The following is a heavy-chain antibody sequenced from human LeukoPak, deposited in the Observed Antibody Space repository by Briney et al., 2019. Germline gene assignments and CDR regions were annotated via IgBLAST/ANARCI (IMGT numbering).Heavy chain of an antibody. CDR3: ARGGSSWPLPFDY. CDR1: GFTFSDYG. D-gene: IGHD6-13*01. Sequence: GGSLRLSCAASGFTFSDYGMHWVRQAPGKGLEWVAFIRFDETNRYYADSVKGRFTISRDNPRNSLYLQMNSLRPEDTAIYYCARGGSSWPLPFDYWGQGTLVTVSS. J-gene: IGHJ4*02. V-gene: IGHV3-30*02. CDR2: IRFDETNR.